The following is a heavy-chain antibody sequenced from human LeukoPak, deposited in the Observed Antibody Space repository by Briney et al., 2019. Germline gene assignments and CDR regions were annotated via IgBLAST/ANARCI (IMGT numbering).Heavy chain of an antibody. CDR1: GFTFSSYS. D-gene: IGHD2-2*01. J-gene: IGHJ6*02. CDR2: ISSSSSYI. Sequence: GGSLRLSCAPSGFTFSSYSMNWVRQAPGKGLEWVSSISSSSSYIYYADSVKGRFAISRDNAKNSLYLQMNSLRAEDTAVYYCARHCSSTSCYFNYYGMDVWGQGTTVTVSS. CDR3: ARHCSSTSCYFNYYGMDV. V-gene: IGHV3-21*01.